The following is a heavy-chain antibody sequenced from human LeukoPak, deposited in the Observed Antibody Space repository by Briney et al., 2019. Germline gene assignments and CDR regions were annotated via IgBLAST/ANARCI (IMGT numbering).Heavy chain of an antibody. V-gene: IGHV4-39*01. Sequence: SETLSLTCTVSGGSISSSSYCWDWIRQPPGKGLEWIGSIYFSGSTYYNPSLKSRVTISVDTSKNQFSLKLSSVTAAETAVYFCARRAVAEIFDYWGQGTLVAVSS. CDR1: GGSISSSSYC. CDR3: ARRAVAEIFDY. D-gene: IGHD6-19*01. CDR2: IYFSGST. J-gene: IGHJ4*02.